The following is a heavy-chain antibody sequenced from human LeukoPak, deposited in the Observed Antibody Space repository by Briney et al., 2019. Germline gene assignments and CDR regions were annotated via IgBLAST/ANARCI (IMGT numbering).Heavy chain of an antibody. CDR3: ARVAGFCDSTSNCYSDY. Sequence: GGSLRLSCAASGFRFSDYFMTWIRQAPGKGLESVSYISSSGTTIYYADSVKGRFTISRDNAKNSLDLQMNSLRAEDTAVYYCARVAGFCDSTSNCYSDYWGQGTLVTVSS. D-gene: IGHD2/OR15-2a*01. CDR1: GFRFSDYF. J-gene: IGHJ4*02. CDR2: ISSSGTTI. V-gene: IGHV3-11*04.